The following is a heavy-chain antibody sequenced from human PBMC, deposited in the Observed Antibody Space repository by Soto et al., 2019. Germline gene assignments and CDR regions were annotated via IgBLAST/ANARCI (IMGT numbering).Heavy chain of an antibody. CDR1: GGSISSSSYY. CDR2: IYYSGST. V-gene: IGHV4-39*01. Sequence: SETLSLTCTVSGGSISSSSYYWGWIRQPPGKGLEWIGSIYYSGSTYYNPSLKSRVTISVDTSKNQFSLKLSSVTAADTAVYYCARHLVPTGLLWFGESPPYFDYWGQGTLVTVSS. CDR3: ARHLVPTGLLWFGESPPYFDY. J-gene: IGHJ4*02. D-gene: IGHD3-10*01.